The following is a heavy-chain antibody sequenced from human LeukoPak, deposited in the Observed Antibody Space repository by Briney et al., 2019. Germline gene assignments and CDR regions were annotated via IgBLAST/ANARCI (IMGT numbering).Heavy chain of an antibody. D-gene: IGHD2-8*01. CDR3: ARDLPIVLMVYAIGFDY. CDR1: GYTFTSYG. J-gene: IGHJ4*02. CDR2: ISAYNGNT. V-gene: IGHV1-18*01. Sequence: ASVKVSCTASGYTFTSYGISWVRQAPGQGLEWMGWISAYNGNTNYAQKLQGRVTMTTDTSTSTAYMELRGLRSDDTAVYYCARDLPIVLMVYAIGFDYWGQGTLVTVSS.